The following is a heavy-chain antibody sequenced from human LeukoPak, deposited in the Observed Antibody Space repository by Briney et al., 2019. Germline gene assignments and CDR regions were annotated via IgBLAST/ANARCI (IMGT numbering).Heavy chain of an antibody. CDR3: ARRYSGIFDP. V-gene: IGHV4-59*08. J-gene: IGHJ5*02. CDR1: GGSISSYY. CDR2: IYYSGST. D-gene: IGHD1-26*01. Sequence: SETQSLTCTVSGGSISSYYWSWIRQPPGKGLEWIGYIYYSGSTNYNPSLKSRVAISVDTSKNQFSLKLSSVTAADTAVYYCARRYSGIFDPWGQGTLVTVSS.